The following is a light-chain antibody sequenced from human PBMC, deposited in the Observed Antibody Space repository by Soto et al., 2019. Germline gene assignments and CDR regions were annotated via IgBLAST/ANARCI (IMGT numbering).Light chain of an antibody. V-gene: IGKV3-15*01. CDR3: QQYNNWPDT. CDR1: QSVSSN. CDR2: GAS. J-gene: IGKJ2*01. Sequence: EIVMTQSPATLSVSPGERATLSCRASQSVSSNLAWYQQKPGQAPRLLIYGASTRATGIPARFRGSGSGTEFTLTNSSLQPEDFAVYYCQQYNNWPDTFGQGTKLEIK.